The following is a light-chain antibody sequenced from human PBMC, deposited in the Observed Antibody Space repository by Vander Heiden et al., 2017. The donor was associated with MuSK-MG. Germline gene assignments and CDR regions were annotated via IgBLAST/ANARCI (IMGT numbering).Light chain of an antibody. CDR1: SSNIGAGYD. V-gene: IGLV1-40*01. CDR2: GNS. CDR3: QSSDSSLSGWV. J-gene: IGLJ2*01. Sequence: QSVLTQPPPVSGAPGPRVTISCTGSSSNIGAGYDVHWYQQLPGTATKLLIYGNSNRPSGVPDRFSGSKSGTSDSLAINGLQAEDEAEYYCQSSDSSLSGWVFGGGTKLTVL.